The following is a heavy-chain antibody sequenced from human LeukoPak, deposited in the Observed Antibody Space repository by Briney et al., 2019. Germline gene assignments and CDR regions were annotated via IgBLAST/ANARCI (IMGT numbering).Heavy chain of an antibody. D-gene: IGHD2-2*01. CDR1: GFTFSSYA. Sequence: GGSLRLSCAASGFTFSSYAMSWVRQAPGKGLEWVPAISSNGAGTYYADSVKGRFTISRDNSKNTLYLQMNSLRAEDTAVYYCAKDVCSSTSCDVGSWGQGTLVTVSS. CDR3: AKDVCSSTSCDVGS. V-gene: IGHV3-23*01. CDR2: ISSNGAGT. J-gene: IGHJ5*02.